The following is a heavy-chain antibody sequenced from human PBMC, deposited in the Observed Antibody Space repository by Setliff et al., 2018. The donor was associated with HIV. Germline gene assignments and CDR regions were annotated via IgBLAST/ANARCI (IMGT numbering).Heavy chain of an antibody. V-gene: IGHV4-39*01. CDR2: IYHTGKT. J-gene: IGHJ3*02. CDR3: GRVAGYCAPSRCYGYNAFDI. Sequence: SETLSLTCTVSGGSVSTSSYSWGWIRQPPEKGLEWIGTIYHTGKTYYNSSLNSQVTIAVDTSKDQFSLNLSTVTAADTAVYYCGRVAGYCAPSRCYGYNAFDIWGPGTMVTV. D-gene: IGHD2-15*01. CDR1: GGSVSTSSYS.